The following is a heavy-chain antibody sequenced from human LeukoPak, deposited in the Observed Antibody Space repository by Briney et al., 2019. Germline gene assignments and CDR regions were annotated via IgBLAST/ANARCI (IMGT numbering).Heavy chain of an antibody. Sequence: PGGSLRLSCAASGFTFSSYSMNWVRQAPGKGLEWVSSISSSSSYIYYADSVKGRFTISRDNAKNSLYLQMNSLRAEDTAVYYCARDQGSSGWYKLWGPYYFDYWGQGTLVTVSS. J-gene: IGHJ4*02. CDR2: ISSSSSYI. CDR3: ARDQGSSGWYKLWGPYYFDY. V-gene: IGHV3-21*01. CDR1: GFTFSSYS. D-gene: IGHD6-19*01.